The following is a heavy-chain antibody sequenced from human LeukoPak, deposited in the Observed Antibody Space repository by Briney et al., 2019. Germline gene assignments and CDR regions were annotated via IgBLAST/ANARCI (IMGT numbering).Heavy chain of an antibody. CDR2: ISAYNGNT. Sequence: ASVKVSCEASGGTFSSYAISWVRQAPGQGLEWMGWISAYNGNTNYAQKLQGRVTMTTDTSTSTAYMELRSLRSDDTAVYYCARDDSSGWSSPDYWGQGTLVTVSS. CDR3: ARDDSSGWSSPDY. D-gene: IGHD6-19*01. J-gene: IGHJ4*02. V-gene: IGHV1-18*01. CDR1: GGTFSSYA.